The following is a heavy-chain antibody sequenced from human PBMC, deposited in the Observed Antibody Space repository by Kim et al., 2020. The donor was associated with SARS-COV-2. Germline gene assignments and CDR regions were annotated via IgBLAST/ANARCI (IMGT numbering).Heavy chain of an antibody. CDR3: ARDSPSSDFWFDP. Sequence: NPSLTSRVTISVDTSKNQFSLKLSSVTAADTAVYYCARDSPSSDFWFDPWGQGTLVTVSS. V-gene: IGHV4-59*01. D-gene: IGHD3-3*01. J-gene: IGHJ5*02.